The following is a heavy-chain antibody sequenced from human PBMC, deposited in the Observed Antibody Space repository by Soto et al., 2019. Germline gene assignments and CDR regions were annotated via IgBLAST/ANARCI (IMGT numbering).Heavy chain of an antibody. CDR1: GGSISSYY. Sequence: QVQLQESGPGLVKPSETLSLTCTVSGGSISSYYWSWIRQPPGKGLEWIGYIYYSGSTNYNPSLTSRVTISVDTTKNQFSLKLSSATAADTAVYYCARLPDYYFDLWGRGTLVTVSS. V-gene: IGHV4-59*08. D-gene: IGHD4-17*01. CDR3: ARLPDYYFDL. CDR2: IYYSGST. J-gene: IGHJ2*01.